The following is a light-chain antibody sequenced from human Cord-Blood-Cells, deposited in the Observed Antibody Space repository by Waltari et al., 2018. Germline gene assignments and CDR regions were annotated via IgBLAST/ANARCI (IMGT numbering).Light chain of an antibody. CDR1: KLGDKY. Sequence: SYELTQPPSVSVSPGQTASITCSGDKLGDKYACWYQQKPGQSPALGIYQDSKRPSGSPERFSGSNSGNTATLTISGTQAMDEADYYCQAWDSSTWVFGGGTKLTVL. V-gene: IGLV3-1*01. J-gene: IGLJ3*02. CDR2: QDS. CDR3: QAWDSSTWV.